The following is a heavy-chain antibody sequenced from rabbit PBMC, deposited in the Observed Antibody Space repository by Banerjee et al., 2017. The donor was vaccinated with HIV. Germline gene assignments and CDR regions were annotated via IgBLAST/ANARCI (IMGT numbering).Heavy chain of an antibody. V-gene: IGHV1S45*01. CDR2: INTSSGST. J-gene: IGHJ6*01. Sequence: QEQLEESGGGLVQPEGSLTLTCTASEFFFSFSNWICWVRQAPGKGLEWIACINTSSGSTVYATWAKGRFTISRDNAQNTVSLQLNSLTAADTATYFCARDRAYSSGWGRDFWGPGTLVTVS. D-gene: IGHD4-1*01. CDR1: EFFFSFSNW. CDR3: ARDRAYSSGWGRDF.